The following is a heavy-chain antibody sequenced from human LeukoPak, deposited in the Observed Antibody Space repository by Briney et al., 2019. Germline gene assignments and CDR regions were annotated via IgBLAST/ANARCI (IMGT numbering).Heavy chain of an antibody. CDR3: ARGQGTVTTH. V-gene: IGHV4-34*01. D-gene: IGHD4-11*01. CDR1: GGSFSGYY. CDR2: INHSGSA. J-gene: IGHJ4*02. Sequence: ASQTLSLTCAVSGGSFSGYYWTWIRQPPGKGLEWIGEINHSGSANYNPSLMSRVTISLDTSKNHFSLNLSSVTAADTAVYYCARGQGTVTTHWGQGTLVTVSS.